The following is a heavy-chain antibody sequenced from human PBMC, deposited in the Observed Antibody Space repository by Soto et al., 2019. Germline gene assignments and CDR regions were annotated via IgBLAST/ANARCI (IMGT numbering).Heavy chain of an antibody. J-gene: IGHJ4*02. Sequence: SETLSLTXTVSGGSISSGGYYWSWIRQHPGKGLEWIGYIYYSGSTYYNPSLKSRVTISVDTSKNQFSLKLSSVTAADTAVYYCARDYLYDTSYFDYWGQGTLVTVSS. CDR1: GGSISSGGYY. V-gene: IGHV4-31*02. CDR2: IYYSGST. D-gene: IGHD3-9*01. CDR3: ARDYLYDTSYFDY.